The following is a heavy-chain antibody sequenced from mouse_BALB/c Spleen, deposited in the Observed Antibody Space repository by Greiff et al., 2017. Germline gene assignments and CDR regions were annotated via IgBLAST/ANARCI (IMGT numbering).Heavy chain of an antibody. CDR1: GFTFSSYW. Sequence: EVKVVESGGGLVQPGGSMKLSCVASGFTFSSYWMSWVRQSPEKGLEWVAEIRLKSDNYATHYAESVKGKFTISRDDSKSRLYLQMNSLRAEDTGIYYCTAYGNYFDYWGQGTTLTVSS. CDR2: IRLKSDNYAT. V-gene: IGHV6-3*01. J-gene: IGHJ2*01. D-gene: IGHD2-1*01. CDR3: TAYGNYFDY.